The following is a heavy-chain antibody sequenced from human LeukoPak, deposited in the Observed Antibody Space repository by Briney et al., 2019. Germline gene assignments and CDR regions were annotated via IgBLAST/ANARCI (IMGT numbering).Heavy chain of an antibody. CDR2: IYYSGST. V-gene: IGHV4-61*01. J-gene: IGHJ4*02. Sequence: SETLSLTCTVSGGSVSSGSYYWSWIRQPPGKGLEWIGYIYYSGSTNYNPSLKSRVTISVDTSKNQFSLKLSSVTAADTAVYYCARDSADLYDFWSGYFDYWGQGTLVTVSS. CDR1: GGSVSSGSYY. CDR3: ARDSADLYDFWSGYFDY. D-gene: IGHD3-3*01.